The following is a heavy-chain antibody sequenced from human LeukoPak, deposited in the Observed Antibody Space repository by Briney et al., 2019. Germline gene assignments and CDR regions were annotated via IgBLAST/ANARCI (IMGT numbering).Heavy chain of an antibody. CDR3: ALAGGRGGNAYWYFDL. Sequence: SGPTLVNPTQTLTLTCTFSGFSLSTSGVGVGWIRQPPGKALEWLALIYWDDDNRYSPSLKSRLTITKDTSNNQVVLTMTNMDPVDTDTYYCALAGGRGGNAYWYFDLWGRGTVVTVSS. D-gene: IGHD3-10*01. CDR1: GFSLSTSGVG. CDR2: IYWDDDN. V-gene: IGHV2-5*02. J-gene: IGHJ2*01.